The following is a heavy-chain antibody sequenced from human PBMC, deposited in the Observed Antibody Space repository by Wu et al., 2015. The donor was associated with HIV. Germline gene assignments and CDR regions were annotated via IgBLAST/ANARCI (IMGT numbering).Heavy chain of an antibody. CDR1: GGTFSDYA. Sequence: QVQLVQSGAEVKKPGSSVKVSCKTSGGTFSDYAINWVRQAPGQGLEWMGGIIPFFGTPNYAQKFQGRVTITTDESMTTAYMELNNLRSEDTAVYYCARDGPDGFNPAXKWFDPWARDPGHRLL. CDR3: ARDGPDGFNPAXKWFDP. CDR2: IIPFFGTP. D-gene: IGHD5-24*01. J-gene: IGHJ5*02. V-gene: IGHV1-69*05.